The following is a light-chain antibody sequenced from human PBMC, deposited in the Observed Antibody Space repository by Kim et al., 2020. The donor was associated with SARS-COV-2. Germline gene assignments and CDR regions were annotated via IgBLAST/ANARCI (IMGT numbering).Light chain of an antibody. J-gene: IGLJ3*02. CDR2: TDN. Sequence: QSALTQPPSASGTPGQRVTISCSGTSSNVGSNFVYWYQQVPGTAPKLLIYTDNQRPSGVPDRFSGSKSGTSASLAISGLRSADEADYYCEAWDDSLTSWVFGGGTQLTVL. CDR1: SSNVGSNF. V-gene: IGLV1-47*01. CDR3: EAWDDSLTSWV.